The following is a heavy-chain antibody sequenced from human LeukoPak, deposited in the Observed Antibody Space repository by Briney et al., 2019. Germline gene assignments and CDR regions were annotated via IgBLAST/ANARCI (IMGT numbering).Heavy chain of an antibody. Sequence: ASVKVSCKASGYTFTGYYMHWVRQAPGQGLEWMGWINPNSGGTNYAQKFQGRATMTRDTSISTAYMELSRLRSDDTAVYYCARDIGIAAAGTTDYWGQGTLVTVSS. CDR3: ARDIGIAAAGTTDY. V-gene: IGHV1-2*02. J-gene: IGHJ4*02. D-gene: IGHD6-13*01. CDR1: GYTFTGYY. CDR2: INPNSGGT.